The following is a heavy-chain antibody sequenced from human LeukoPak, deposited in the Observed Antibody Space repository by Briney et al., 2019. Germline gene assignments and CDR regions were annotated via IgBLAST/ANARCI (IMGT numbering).Heavy chain of an antibody. J-gene: IGHJ6*03. CDR2: MNPNSGNT. D-gene: IGHD3-10*01. V-gene: IGHV1-8*03. CDR1: GYTFTNYD. Sequence: ASVKVSCKASGYTFTNYDINWVRQATGQGLEWMGWMNPNSGNTGYGQKFQDRVTITRNTSISTAYMELSSLRSEDTAVYYCARGGWFGEFPYYMDVWGKGTTVTVSS. CDR3: ARGGWFGEFPYYMDV.